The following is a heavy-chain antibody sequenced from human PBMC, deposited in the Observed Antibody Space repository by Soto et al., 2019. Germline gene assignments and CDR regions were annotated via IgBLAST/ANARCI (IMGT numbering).Heavy chain of an antibody. J-gene: IGHJ4*02. D-gene: IGHD6-13*01. CDR2: ISAYNGNT. CDR1: GYTFTSYG. CDR3: ARVYPAAGNLDY. Sequence: ASVKVSCKASGYTFTSYGIGWVRQAPGQGLEWMGWISAYNGNTNYAQKLQGRVTMTTDTSTSTAYMELRSLRSDDTAVYYCARVYPAAGNLDYWGQGTLVTVSS. V-gene: IGHV1-18*01.